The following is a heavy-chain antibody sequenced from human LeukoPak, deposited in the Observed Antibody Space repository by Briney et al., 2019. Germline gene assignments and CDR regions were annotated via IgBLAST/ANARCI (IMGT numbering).Heavy chain of an antibody. CDR2: IYTSGST. CDR1: GNSISSGDNY. J-gene: IGHJ6*03. D-gene: IGHD3-3*01. Sequence: SETLSLTCTVSGNSISSGDNYWSWIRQPAGKGLEWIGRIYTSGSTNYNPSLKSRVTISVDTSKNQFSLKLSSVTAADTAVYYCASIQTYYDFWSGYYANYYYYMDVWGKGTTVTVSS. V-gene: IGHV4-61*02. CDR3: ASIQTYYDFWSGYYANYYYYMDV.